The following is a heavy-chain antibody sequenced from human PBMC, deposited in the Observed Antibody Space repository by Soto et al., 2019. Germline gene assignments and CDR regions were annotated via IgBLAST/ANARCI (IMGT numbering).Heavy chain of an antibody. CDR1: GRSFSGYY. CDR3: ARDRCSSTSCYGYFDY. CDR2: INHSGST. D-gene: IGHD2-2*01. J-gene: IGHJ4*02. Sequence: SETLSLTCAVYGRSFSGYYWSWIRQPPGKGLEWIGEINHSGSTNYNPSLKSRVTISVDTSQNQFSLNLSSVTAADTAVYYCARDRCSSTSCYGYFDYWGQGTLVTVSS. V-gene: IGHV4-34*01.